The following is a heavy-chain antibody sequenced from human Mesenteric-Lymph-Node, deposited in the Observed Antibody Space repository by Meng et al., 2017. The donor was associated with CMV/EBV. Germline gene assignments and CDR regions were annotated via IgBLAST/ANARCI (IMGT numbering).Heavy chain of an antibody. V-gene: IGHV1-69*01. CDR2: ISPIFGTA. Sequence: GTFSSYAISWVRQAPGQGLEWMGGISPIFGTANYAQKFQGRVTITADESTSTAYMELSSLRSEDTAVYYCARTNGYCSSTSCYGNDYWGQGTLVTVSS. D-gene: IGHD2-2*01. J-gene: IGHJ4*02. CDR3: ARTNGYCSSTSCYGNDY. CDR1: GTFSSYA.